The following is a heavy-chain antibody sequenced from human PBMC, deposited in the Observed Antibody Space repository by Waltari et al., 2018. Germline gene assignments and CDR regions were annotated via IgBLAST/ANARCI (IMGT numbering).Heavy chain of an antibody. CDR3: GRGPSSSIGIWFDP. CDR1: GFTVSNNY. D-gene: IGHD6-13*01. J-gene: IGHJ5*02. Sequence: EVQLMESGGGLIQPGGSLRLSCVASGFTVSNNYISWFSQAPGKGLEWVSVIYSGGTTYPADSVKGRFTISRDNSNNTLYLQMNSLRAEDTAVYYCGRGPSSSIGIWFDPRGQGTLVTVSS. CDR2: IYSGGTT. V-gene: IGHV3-53*01.